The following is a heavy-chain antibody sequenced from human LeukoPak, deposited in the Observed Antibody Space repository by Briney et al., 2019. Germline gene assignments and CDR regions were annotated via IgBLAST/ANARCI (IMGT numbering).Heavy chain of an antibody. CDR2: ISGSGGST. CDR3: AKDPRYYYDSSGYFY. V-gene: IGHV3-23*01. Sequence: GGSLRLSCAASGFTFSNYAMHWVRQGPGKGLEWVSAISGSGGSTYYADSVKGRFTISRDNSKNTLYLQMNSLRAEDTAVYYCAKDPRYYYDSSGYFYWGQGTLVTVSS. J-gene: IGHJ4*02. CDR1: GFTFSNYA. D-gene: IGHD3-22*01.